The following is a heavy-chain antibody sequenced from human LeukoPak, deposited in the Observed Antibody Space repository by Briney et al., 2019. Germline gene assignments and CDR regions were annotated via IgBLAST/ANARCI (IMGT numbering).Heavy chain of an antibody. CDR1: GFTFSSYG. CDR3: AGFQPRDY. CDR2: ISYDGSNK. Sequence: GGSLRLSCAASGFTFSSYGMHWVRQAPGKGLEWVAVISYDGSNKYYADSVKGRFTISRDNSKNTLYLQMNSLRAEDTAVYYCAGFQPRDYWGQGTLVTVSS. J-gene: IGHJ4*02. V-gene: IGHV3-30*03.